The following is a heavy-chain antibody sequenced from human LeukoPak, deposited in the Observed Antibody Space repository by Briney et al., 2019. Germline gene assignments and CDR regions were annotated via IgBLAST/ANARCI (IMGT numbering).Heavy chain of an antibody. CDR1: GYTFTSYG. J-gene: IGHJ6*02. CDR2: ISAYNGNT. V-gene: IGHV1-18*01. CDR3: ARFFWEWLSGMAV. Sequence: GPVKVSCKASGYTFTSYGISWVRQAPGQGLEWMGWISAYNGNTNYAQKLQGRVTMTTDTSTSTAYMELRSLRSDDTAVYYCARFFWEWLSGMAVWAQGTTVTVPS. D-gene: IGHD3-3*01.